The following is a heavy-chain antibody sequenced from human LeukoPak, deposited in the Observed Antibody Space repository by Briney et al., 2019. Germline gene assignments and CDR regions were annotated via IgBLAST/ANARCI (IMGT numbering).Heavy chain of an antibody. CDR1: GFMFSSYA. D-gene: IGHD3-22*01. CDR2: ISSSSDYI. Sequence: GGSLRLSCAASGFMFSSYAMNWVRQAPGKGLEWVSSISSSSDYIYYADSVKGRFTISRDNAKNSLYLQMSSLRAEDTAVYYCARQKYYYDSSGYGAFDYWGQGTLVTVSS. CDR3: ARQKYYYDSSGYGAFDY. J-gene: IGHJ4*02. V-gene: IGHV3-21*01.